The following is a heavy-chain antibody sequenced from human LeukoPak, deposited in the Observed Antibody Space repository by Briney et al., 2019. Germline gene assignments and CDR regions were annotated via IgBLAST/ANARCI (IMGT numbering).Heavy chain of an antibody. CDR1: GYTFTGYY. Sequence: ASVKVSCKASGYTFTGYYMHWVGQAPGQGLEWMGWINPNSGGTNYAQKFQGRVTMTRDTSISTAYMELSRLRSDDTAVYYCASAVVPAASLHYYYYYGMDVWGQGTTVTVSS. V-gene: IGHV1-2*02. J-gene: IGHJ6*02. CDR2: INPNSGGT. CDR3: ASAVVPAASLHYYYYYGMDV. D-gene: IGHD2-2*01.